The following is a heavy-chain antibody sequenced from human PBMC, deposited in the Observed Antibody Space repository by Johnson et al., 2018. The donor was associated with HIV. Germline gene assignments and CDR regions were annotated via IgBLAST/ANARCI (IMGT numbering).Heavy chain of an antibody. D-gene: IGHD6-13*01. V-gene: IGHV3-9*01. J-gene: IGHJ3*02. CDR1: GFTFDDYV. Sequence: VQLVESGGGLVQPGRSLRLSCAASGFTFDDYVMHWVRQAPGKGLEWVSGIRWNSETTVYAASVKGLFTISRDNAKNSLYLQMNSLRAEDTTVYYCARQQLANPRDAFDIWGQGTMVTVSS. CDR2: IRWNSETT. CDR3: ARQQLANPRDAFDI.